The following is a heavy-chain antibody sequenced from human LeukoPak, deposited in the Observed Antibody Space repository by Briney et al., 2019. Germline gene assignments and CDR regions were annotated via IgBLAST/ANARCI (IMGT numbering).Heavy chain of an antibody. CDR2: INPNSGGT. D-gene: IGHD3-22*01. CDR1: GYTFTGYY. Sequence: ASVKVSCKASGYTFTGYYMHWVRQAPGQGLEWMGWINPNSGGTNYAQKFQGRVTITKDTSISTAYMELSRLRSDDTAVYYCASLGYDSSGYFVGWFDPWGQRTMVADSS. J-gene: IGHJ5*02. V-gene: IGHV1-2*02. CDR3: ASLGYDSSGYFVGWFDP.